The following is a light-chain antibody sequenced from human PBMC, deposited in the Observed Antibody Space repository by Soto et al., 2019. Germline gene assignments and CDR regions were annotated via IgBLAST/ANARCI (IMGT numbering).Light chain of an antibody. Sequence: DVQMTQSPSSLSASVGDRVTITCRASQSISNYLNWYQQKPGKAPKLLIYAASSLQSGVPSRFSGSGSGTDCTLSINSLQPEDFATYYCQQSYSTSWTFGQGTKVEIK. CDR2: AAS. CDR1: QSISNY. CDR3: QQSYSTSWT. V-gene: IGKV1-39*01. J-gene: IGKJ1*01.